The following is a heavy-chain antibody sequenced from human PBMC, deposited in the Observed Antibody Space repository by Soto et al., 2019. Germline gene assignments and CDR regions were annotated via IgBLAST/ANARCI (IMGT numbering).Heavy chain of an antibody. CDR2: IIPIFGTA. V-gene: IGHV1-69*06. CDR3: ATNKLGSYYRDYYGMDV. D-gene: IGHD1-26*01. CDR1: GGPFSSYA. Sequence: GASVKDSCKASGGPFSSYAIGWVRQAPGQGLEWMGGIIPIFGTANYAQKSQGRVTITADKSTSTAYMELSSLRSEDTAVYYCATNKLGSYYRDYYGMDVWGKGPTVTASS. J-gene: IGHJ6*04.